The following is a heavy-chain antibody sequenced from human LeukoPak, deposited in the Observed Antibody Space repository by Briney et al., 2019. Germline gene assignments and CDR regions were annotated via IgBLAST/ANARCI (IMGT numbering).Heavy chain of an antibody. V-gene: IGHV4-39*01. Sequence: NSSETLSLTCTVSGGSISSSSFYWGWIRQPPGKGLEWIGTISYSGTTYYNPSLKSRMTMSVGPSKNQFSLKLSSVTAADTGVYYCARVMVTSTWITTAPRNPFDFWGQGRLVTVSS. CDR3: ARVMVTSTWITTAPRNPFDF. CDR1: GGSISSSSFY. CDR2: ISYSGTT. J-gene: IGHJ3*01. D-gene: IGHD2-2*03.